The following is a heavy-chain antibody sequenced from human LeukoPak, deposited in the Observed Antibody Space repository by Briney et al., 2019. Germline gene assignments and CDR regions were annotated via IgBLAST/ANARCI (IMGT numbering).Heavy chain of an antibody. D-gene: IGHD4-17*01. CDR3: ARSYDYGDPHDAFDI. CDR1: GYTFTSYG. CDR2: ISAYNGNT. Sequence: ASVKVSCKASGYTFTSYGISWVRQAPGQGLEWMGWISAYNGNTNYAQKLQGRVTMTTDTSTSTAYMELRSLRSDDTAVYYCARSYDYGDPHDAFDIWGQGTMVTVSS. V-gene: IGHV1-18*01. J-gene: IGHJ3*02.